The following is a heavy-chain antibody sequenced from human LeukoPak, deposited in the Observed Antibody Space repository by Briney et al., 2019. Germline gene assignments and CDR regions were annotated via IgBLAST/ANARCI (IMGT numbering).Heavy chain of an antibody. CDR2: IYYSGST. V-gene: IGHV4-59*01. Sequence: SETLFLTCTVSGGSISSYYWSWIRQPPGKGLEWIGYIYYSGSTNYNPSLESRVTISVDTSKNQFSLKLSSATAADTAMYYCARLPYSSGWYVYWGQGTLVTVSS. CDR1: GGSISSYY. CDR3: ARLPYSSGWYVY. D-gene: IGHD6-19*01. J-gene: IGHJ4*02.